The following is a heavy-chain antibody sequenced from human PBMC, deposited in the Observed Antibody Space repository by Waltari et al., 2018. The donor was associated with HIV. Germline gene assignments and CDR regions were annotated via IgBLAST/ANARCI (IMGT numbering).Heavy chain of an antibody. CDR1: GFPFSPYE. Sequence: EVQVVESGGGLVQPGGSLRLSCAASGFPFSPYEMNWVRQAPGKGLEWVSYISSSGSTIYYADSVKGRFTISRDNAKNSLYLQMNSLRAEDTAVYFCARDGSSYYGLDYWGRGTLVTVSS. CDR2: ISSSGSTI. CDR3: ARDGSSYYGLDY. J-gene: IGHJ4*02. D-gene: IGHD1-26*01. V-gene: IGHV3-48*03.